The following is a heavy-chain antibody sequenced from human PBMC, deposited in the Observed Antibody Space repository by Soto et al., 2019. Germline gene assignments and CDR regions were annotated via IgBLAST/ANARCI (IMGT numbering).Heavy chain of an antibody. Sequence: QVQLVESGGGVVQPGRSLRLSCAASGFTFSSYAMHWVRQAPGKGLEWVAVISYDGSNKYYADSLKGRFTISRDNSKNTLYLQMNSLRAEDTAVYYCARERFRSDAFDIWGQGTMVTVSS. CDR3: ARERFRSDAFDI. D-gene: IGHD3-3*01. J-gene: IGHJ3*02. CDR2: ISYDGSNK. V-gene: IGHV3-30-3*01. CDR1: GFTFSSYA.